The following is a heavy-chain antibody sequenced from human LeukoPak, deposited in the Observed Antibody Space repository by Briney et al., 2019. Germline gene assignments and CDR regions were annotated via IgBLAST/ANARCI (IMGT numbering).Heavy chain of an antibody. CDR3: ARGFYDSIDY. CDR2: ISSSGSPI. V-gene: IGHV3-11*01. Sequence: GGSLRLSCATSGFTFGDYYMSWIRQAPGKGLGWVSYISSSGSPIYYADSVKGRFTISRDNAKNSLYLQMNSLRAEDTALYYCARGFYDSIDYWGQGPLVTVSS. D-gene: IGHD3-22*01. CDR1: GFTFGDYY. J-gene: IGHJ4*02.